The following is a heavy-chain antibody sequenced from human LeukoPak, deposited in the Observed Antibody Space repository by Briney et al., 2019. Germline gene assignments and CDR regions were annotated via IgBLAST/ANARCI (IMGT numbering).Heavy chain of an antibody. CDR3: ARAGMAIETAGTIHNWFDP. D-gene: IGHD6-13*01. CDR2: IYYSGST. V-gene: IGHV4-30-4*08. J-gene: IGHJ5*02. CDR1: GGSTSSGDYF. Sequence: SEPLSLTCTLSGGSTSSGDYFWHWIRQPRGKGLEWIGYIYYSGSTYYNPSLKSRVSISVDTSKNQFSLKLSSVTAADTAVYYCARAGMAIETAGTIHNWFDPWGQGTQVTVSS.